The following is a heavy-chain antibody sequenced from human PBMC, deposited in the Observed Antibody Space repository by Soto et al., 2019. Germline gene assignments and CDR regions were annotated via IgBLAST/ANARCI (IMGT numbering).Heavy chain of an antibody. D-gene: IGHD6-19*01. CDR3: ARALAVAGPLYYYYYGMDV. V-gene: IGHV1-2*04. Sequence: ASVKVSCKASGYTFTGYYMHWVRQAPGQGLEWMGWINPNSGGTNYAQKFQGWVTMTRDMSISTAYMELSRLRSDDTAVYYCARALAVAGPLYYYYYGMDVWGQGTTVTVSS. CDR2: INPNSGGT. J-gene: IGHJ6*02. CDR1: GYTFTGYY.